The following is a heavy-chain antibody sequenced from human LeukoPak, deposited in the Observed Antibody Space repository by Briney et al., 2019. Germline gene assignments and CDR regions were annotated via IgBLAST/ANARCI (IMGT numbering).Heavy chain of an antibody. CDR1: GGSFSGYY. D-gene: IGHD3-16*01. Sequence: SETLSLTCAVYGGSFSGYYWSWIRQPPGKGLEWIGYIYYSGSTNYNPSLKSRVTISVDTSKNQFSLKLSSVTAADTAVYYCARDQATFWYFDLWGRGTLVTVSS. V-gene: IGHV4-59*01. J-gene: IGHJ2*01. CDR2: IYYSGST. CDR3: ARDQATFWYFDL.